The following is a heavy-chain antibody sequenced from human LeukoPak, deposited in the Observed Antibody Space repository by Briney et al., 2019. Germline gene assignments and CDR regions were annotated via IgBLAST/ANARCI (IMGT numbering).Heavy chain of an antibody. V-gene: IGHV4-59*01. J-gene: IGHJ6*03. Sequence: SETLSLTCTVSGGSISSYYWSWIRRPPGKGPEWIGYIYYSGSTNYNPSLKSRVTISVDTSKNQFSLKLSSVTAADTAVYYCAKTLRDLFSSYYYYYMDVWGKGTTVTVSS. CDR3: AKTLRDLFSSYYYYYMDV. D-gene: IGHD3-10*01. CDR1: GGSISSYY. CDR2: IYYSGST.